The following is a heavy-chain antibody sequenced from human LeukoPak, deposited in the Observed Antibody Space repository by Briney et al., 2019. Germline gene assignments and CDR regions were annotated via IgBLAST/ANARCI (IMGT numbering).Heavy chain of an antibody. D-gene: IGHD1-26*01. Sequence: PGGSLRLSCAASGFTFSSYAMSWVRQAPGKGLEWVSAISGSGGSTYYADSVKGRFTISRDNSKNTLYLQMNSLRAEDTAVYYCARADGSYDAFGIWGQGTMVTVSS. CDR1: GFTFSSYA. V-gene: IGHV3-23*01. J-gene: IGHJ3*02. CDR3: ARADGSYDAFGI. CDR2: ISGSGGST.